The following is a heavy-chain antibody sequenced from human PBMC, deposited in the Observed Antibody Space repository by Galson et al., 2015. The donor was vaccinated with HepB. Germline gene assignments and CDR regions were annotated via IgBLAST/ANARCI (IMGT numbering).Heavy chain of an antibody. CDR1: GFSVSSNY. V-gene: IGHV3-66*01. D-gene: IGHD2-15*01. CDR3: ARESGQRCGGGSCGSFDL. CDR2: IYSGGST. J-gene: IGHJ2*01. Sequence: SLRLSCAASGFSVSSNYMSWVRQAPGKGLEWVSVIYSGGSTDYADSVKGRFSISRDNSKNTLYLQMNSLRAEDTAVYYCARESGQRCGGGSCGSFDLWGRGTLVTVSS.